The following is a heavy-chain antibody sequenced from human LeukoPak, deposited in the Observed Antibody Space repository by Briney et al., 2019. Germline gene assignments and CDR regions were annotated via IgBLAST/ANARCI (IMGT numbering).Heavy chain of an antibody. J-gene: IGHJ3*02. V-gene: IGHV7-4-1*02. Sequence: GASVKVSCKASGYSFTSYGINWVRQAPGQGLEWMGWINTNTGNPTFAQDFTGRFVFSLDTSVSAAYLQISSLKDEDTAVYYCARGVFDLFMFDIWGQGTMVTVSS. D-gene: IGHD6-13*01. CDR3: ARGVFDLFMFDI. CDR2: INTNTGNP. CDR1: GYSFTSYG.